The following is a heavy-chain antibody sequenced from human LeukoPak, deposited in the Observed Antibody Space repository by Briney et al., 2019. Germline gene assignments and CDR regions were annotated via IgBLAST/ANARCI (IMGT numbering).Heavy chain of an antibody. V-gene: IGHV1-2*02. D-gene: IGHD2-2*01. CDR1: GYTFTGYY. CDR2: INPNSGGT. J-gene: IGHJ4*02. CDR3: ARDSRVVPAAGHYFDS. Sequence: ASVKVSCKASGYTFTGYYMHWVRQAPGQGLEWMGWINPNSGGTNYAQKFQGRVTMTRDTSISTAYMELSRLRSDDTAVYYCARDSRVVPAAGHYFDSWGQGILVTVSS.